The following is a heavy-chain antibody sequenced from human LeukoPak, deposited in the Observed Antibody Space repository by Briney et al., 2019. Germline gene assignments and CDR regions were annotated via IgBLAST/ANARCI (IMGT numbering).Heavy chain of an antibody. D-gene: IGHD3-10*01. J-gene: IGHJ6*03. CDR1: GGSISNNNYY. V-gene: IGHV4-39*01. CDR3: ANVRGVSPYYYYMDV. Sequence: SETLSLTCTVSGGSISNNNYYWGWIRQPPGKGLEWIGSIYYRGSTYYNPSLQSRVTIYVDTSKNQFSLKLRSVTAADTAVYYCANVRGVSPYYYYMDVWGKGTTVTISS. CDR2: IYYRGST.